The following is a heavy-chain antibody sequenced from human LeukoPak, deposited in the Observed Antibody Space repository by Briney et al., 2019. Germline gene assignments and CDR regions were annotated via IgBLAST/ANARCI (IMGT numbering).Heavy chain of an antibody. J-gene: IGHJ6*03. CDR2: INHSGST. CDR3: ARDYSSSFPYYYYMDV. V-gene: IGHV4-34*01. Sequence: GSLRLSCAASGFTFSDYYMSWIRQAPGKGLEWIGEINHSGSTNYNPSLKSRVTISVDTSKNQFSLKLSSVTAADTAVYYCARDYSSSFPYYYYMDVWGKGTTVTVSS. D-gene: IGHD6-6*01. CDR1: GFTFSDYY.